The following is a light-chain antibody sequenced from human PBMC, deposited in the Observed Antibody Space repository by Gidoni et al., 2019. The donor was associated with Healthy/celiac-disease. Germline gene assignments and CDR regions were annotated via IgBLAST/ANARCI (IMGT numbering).Light chain of an antibody. CDR1: QSISSW. CDR3: QQYNNYPWT. Sequence: IQMTQSPSTLSASVGDRVTIACRASQSISSWLAWYQQKPEKAPELLIYDASSLLSGVPSRFSGSGSGTEFTLTIRSLQPDDFATYYCQQYNNYPWTFGQXTKVEVK. J-gene: IGKJ1*01. V-gene: IGKV1-5*01. CDR2: DAS.